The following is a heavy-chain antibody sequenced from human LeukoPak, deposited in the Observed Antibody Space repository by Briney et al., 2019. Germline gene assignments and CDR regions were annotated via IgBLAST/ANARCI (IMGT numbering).Heavy chain of an antibody. CDR2: IKQDGSEK. D-gene: IGHD1-26*01. CDR3: ARELPRLGATTGNAFDI. Sequence: GGALRLSWAASGFIFSSYWMSWVRQAPGKGLEVVANIKQDGSEKYYVDSVKGRFTISRDNAKNSLYLQMNSLRAEHTAVYYRARELPRLGATTGNAFDIWGQGTMVTVSS. V-gene: IGHV3-7*01. CDR1: GFIFSSYW. J-gene: IGHJ3*02.